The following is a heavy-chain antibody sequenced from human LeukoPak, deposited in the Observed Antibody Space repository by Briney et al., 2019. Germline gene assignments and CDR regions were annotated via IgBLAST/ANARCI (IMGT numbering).Heavy chain of an antibody. CDR3: ARRYSSSWYSETDY. D-gene: IGHD6-13*01. V-gene: IGHV4-39*01. CDR1: GGSISSSSYY. J-gene: IGHJ4*02. Sequence: TSETLSLICTVSGGSISSSSYYWGWIRQPPGKGLVWIGSIYYSGSTSYNPSLKSRVTISVDTSKNQFSLKLSSVAAADTAVYYCARRYSSSWYSETDYWGQGTLVTVSS. CDR2: IYYSGST.